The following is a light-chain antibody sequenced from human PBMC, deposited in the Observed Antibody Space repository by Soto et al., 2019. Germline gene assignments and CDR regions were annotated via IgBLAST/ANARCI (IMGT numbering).Light chain of an antibody. CDR3: QQRSNWPRT. V-gene: IGKV3-11*01. CDR2: NAS. J-gene: IGKJ1*01. Sequence: EIVLTQSPATLSLSPGERATLSCRASQSVNIYLAWYQQKPGQAPRLLINNASNRATGIPARFSGSGSGTDFTLTISSLEPEDFAVYYCQQRSNWPRTFGQGTKVDIK. CDR1: QSVNIY.